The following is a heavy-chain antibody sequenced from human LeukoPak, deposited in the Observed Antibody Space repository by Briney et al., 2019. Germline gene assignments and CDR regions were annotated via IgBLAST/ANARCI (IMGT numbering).Heavy chain of an antibody. CDR1: GGAISTFY. D-gene: IGHD5-24*01. CDR2: IQNSGST. J-gene: IGHJ4*02. CDR3: ARGHGYNSEY. V-gene: IGHV4-59*13. Sequence: SETLSLTCSVSGGAISTFYWIWIRQPPGKGLEWIGCIQNSGSTEYNPSLESRVTISVDRSRNQFSLKLTSVTAADTAVYFCARGHGYNSEYWGQGTLVTVSP.